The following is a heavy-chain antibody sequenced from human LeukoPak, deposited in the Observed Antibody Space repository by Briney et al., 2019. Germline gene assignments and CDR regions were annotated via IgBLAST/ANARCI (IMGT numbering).Heavy chain of an antibody. Sequence: GGSLRLSCAPSGLSVSSNFMSWVRQVPGKELEWVATLYSYGTTYYADSVKGRLTISRDNSKNTLYLQMNSLRAEDTAVYYCAKIPYSSGWVQNWFDPWGQGTLVTVSS. CDR3: AKIPYSSGWVQNWFDP. V-gene: IGHV3-53*01. CDR2: LYSYGTT. CDR1: GLSVSSNF. D-gene: IGHD6-19*01. J-gene: IGHJ5*02.